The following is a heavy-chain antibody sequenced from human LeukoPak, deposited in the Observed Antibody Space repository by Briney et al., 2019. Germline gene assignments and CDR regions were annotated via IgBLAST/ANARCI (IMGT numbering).Heavy chain of an antibody. Sequence: SETLSLTCTVSGGSISSYYLSWIQQPAGKGREWIGRIYSSGSTNYNPSLKSRVTMSVDTSKNQFSLTLSSVTAADTAVYYCARDRYYDTSVTDAFDIWGQGTMVTVSS. CDR2: IYSSGST. V-gene: IGHV4-4*07. CDR3: ARDRYYDTSVTDAFDI. J-gene: IGHJ3*02. D-gene: IGHD3-22*01. CDR1: GGSISSYY.